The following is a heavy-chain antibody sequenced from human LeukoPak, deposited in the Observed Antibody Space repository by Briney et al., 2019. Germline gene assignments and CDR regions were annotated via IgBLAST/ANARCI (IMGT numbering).Heavy chain of an antibody. D-gene: IGHD6-19*01. CDR3: ARHGGGWSFDL. Sequence: PSETLSLTCPVTGGTLRSYYWHWVRQPPGREREWIGYIFYSGSTNYNPSLKSRVTISLGTSKNQFSLRLSSVTAADPAVYYCARHGGGWSFDLWGRGTLVTVSS. CDR1: GGTLRSYY. J-gene: IGHJ2*01. CDR2: IFYSGST. V-gene: IGHV4-59*08.